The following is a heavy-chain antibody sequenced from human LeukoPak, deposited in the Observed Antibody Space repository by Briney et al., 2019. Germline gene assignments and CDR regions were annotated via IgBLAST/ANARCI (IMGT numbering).Heavy chain of an antibody. CDR3: ARGVAPFDY. J-gene: IGHJ4*02. Sequence: TSETLTLTCTVSGGSVSSGSYYWSWIRQPPGKGLEWIGYIYYSGSTNYNPSLKSRVTISVDTSKNQFSLKLSSVTAADTAVYYCARGVAPFDYWGQGTLVTVSS. CDR1: GGSVSSGSYY. CDR2: IYYSGST. D-gene: IGHD2-15*01. V-gene: IGHV4-61*01.